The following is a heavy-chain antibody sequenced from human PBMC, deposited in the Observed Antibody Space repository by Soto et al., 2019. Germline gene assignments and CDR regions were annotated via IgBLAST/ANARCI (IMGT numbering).Heavy chain of an antibody. J-gene: IGHJ3*02. V-gene: IGHV4-59*01. CDR3: ARGHCINTHCYYDAYDI. CDR2: IYDSGRT. D-gene: IGHD2-21*02. CDR1: GCPIFKYY. Sequence: SDPLSPPCTLFGCPIFKYYWTGIRQPPGKGLEWIGYIYDSGRTSYNTSLKSRVTISVDTSKNQFSLILSSVTAADTAVYYCARGHCINTHCYYDAYDIWGQGTMVT.